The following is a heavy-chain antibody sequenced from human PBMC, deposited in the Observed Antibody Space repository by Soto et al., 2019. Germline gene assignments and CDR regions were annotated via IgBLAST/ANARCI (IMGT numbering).Heavy chain of an antibody. D-gene: IGHD3-3*01. J-gene: IGHJ6*02. Sequence: SETLSLTCTVSGESIRSDTDYWAWIRQPPGKGPEWIGSIYYSGSTYYNPSLKSRITISVDTSKNQFSLKLNSVTAADTAVYYCARDQGITTFGVYSMYYYGMDVWGQGTTVTVSS. CDR3: ARDQGITTFGVYSMYYYGMDV. CDR1: GESIRSDTDY. V-gene: IGHV4-39*02. CDR2: IYYSGST.